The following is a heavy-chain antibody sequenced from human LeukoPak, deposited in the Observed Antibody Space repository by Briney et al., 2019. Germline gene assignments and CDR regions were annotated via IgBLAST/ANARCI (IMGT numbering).Heavy chain of an antibody. CDR3: AREFCRGGSGHLFDY. D-gene: IGHD2-15*01. CDR2: IKQDGSEK. J-gene: IGHJ4*02. CDR1: GFTFSSYW. V-gene: IGHV3-7*01. Sequence: GGSLRLSCAASGFTFSSYWMSWVRQAPGKGLEWVASIKQDGSEKYYVDSVKGRFTISRDNAKNSLYLQMNSLRAEDTAVYYCAREFCRGGSGHLFDYGGQGTRVTVSS.